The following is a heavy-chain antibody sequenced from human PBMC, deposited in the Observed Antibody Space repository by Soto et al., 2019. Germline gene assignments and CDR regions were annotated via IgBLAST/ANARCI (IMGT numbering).Heavy chain of an antibody. Sequence: GESLKISCKGSGYSFTSYWIGWVRQMPGKGLEWMGIIYPGDSDTRYSPSFQGQVTISADKSISTAYLQWSSLKASDTAMYYCVRHKVLPWQLPEVMDVWGQGNTLTVSS. J-gene: IGHJ6*02. CDR3: VRHKVLPWQLPEVMDV. V-gene: IGHV5-51*01. D-gene: IGHD6-6*01. CDR2: IYPGDSDT. CDR1: GYSFTSYW.